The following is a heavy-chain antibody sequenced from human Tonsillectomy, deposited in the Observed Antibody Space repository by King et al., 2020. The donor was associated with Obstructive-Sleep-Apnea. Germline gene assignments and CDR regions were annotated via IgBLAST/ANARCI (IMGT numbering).Heavy chain of an antibody. CDR3: AHSDYDSSGFHY. D-gene: IGHD3-22*01. CDR1: GFTCYASA. V-gene: IGHV3-43D*03. J-gene: IGHJ4*02. CDR2: ICWDGGST. Sequence: QLVQSGGVVVQPGGSLRLSCAASGFTCYASAMHWVRQAPGKGLEWFSLICWDGGSTYYAYSGKGRFHISRDNSKNSLYLHLNSLRAEYTALYYCAHSDYDSSGFHYWGQRTLATVSP.